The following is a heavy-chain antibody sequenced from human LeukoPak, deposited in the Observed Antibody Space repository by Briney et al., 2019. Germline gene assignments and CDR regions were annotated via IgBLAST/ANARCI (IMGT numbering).Heavy chain of an antibody. V-gene: IGHV1-46*01. Sequence: ASVKVSCKASGYTFTSYYMHWVRQAPGQGLEWMGIINPSGGSTSYAQKFQGRVTMTRDTSTSTVYMELSSLRSEDTAVYYCARGSLLRYFDWLLHEDYWGQGTLVTVSS. CDR1: GYTFTSYY. J-gene: IGHJ4*02. CDR2: INPSGGST. CDR3: ARGSLLRYFDWLLHEDY. D-gene: IGHD3-9*01.